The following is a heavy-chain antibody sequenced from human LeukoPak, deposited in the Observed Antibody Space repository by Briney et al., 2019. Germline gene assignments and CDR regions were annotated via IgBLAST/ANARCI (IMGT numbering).Heavy chain of an antibody. CDR1: GGSISSGGYS. J-gene: IGHJ4*02. D-gene: IGHD6-13*01. V-gene: IGHV4-30-2*01. Sequence: SETLSLTCAVSGGSISSGGYSWSWIRQPPGKGLKWIGYIYHSGSTYYNPSLKSRVTISVDRSKNQFSLKLSSVTAADTAVYYCARTGVAAAGPFFDYWGQGTLVTVSS. CDR3: ARTGVAAAGPFFDY. CDR2: IYHSGST.